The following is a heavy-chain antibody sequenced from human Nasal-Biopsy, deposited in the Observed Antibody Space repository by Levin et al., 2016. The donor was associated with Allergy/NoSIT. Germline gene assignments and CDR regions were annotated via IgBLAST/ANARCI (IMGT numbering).Heavy chain of an antibody. V-gene: IGHV3-23*01. J-gene: IGHJ2*01. CDR1: GFTFINYA. D-gene: IGHD2-15*01. CDR3: ALNFGCSGGTCYSNWYFDL. Sequence: LTCAASGFTFINYAMNWVRQAPGKGLEWVSAISGNTYDTYYADSVKGRFTVSRDNSKNTLYLQMNSLRAEDTAIYYCALNFGCSGGTCYSNWYFDLWGRGTLVTVSS. CDR2: ISGNTYDT.